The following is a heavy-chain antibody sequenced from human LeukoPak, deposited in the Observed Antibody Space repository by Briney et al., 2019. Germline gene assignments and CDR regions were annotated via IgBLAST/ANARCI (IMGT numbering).Heavy chain of an antibody. Sequence: SETLSLTCAVSGGSINSYYWSWIRQSPGRGLEYIGHIYYNGRTDYNPSLKSRVTISVDTSRNQFSLKLNSVTAADTAVYFCARWYCSRGTCYYLDYWGQGTLVTVSS. CDR3: ARWYCSRGTCYYLDY. D-gene: IGHD2-2*01. CDR2: IYYNGRT. V-gene: IGHV4-59*01. CDR1: GGSINSYY. J-gene: IGHJ4*02.